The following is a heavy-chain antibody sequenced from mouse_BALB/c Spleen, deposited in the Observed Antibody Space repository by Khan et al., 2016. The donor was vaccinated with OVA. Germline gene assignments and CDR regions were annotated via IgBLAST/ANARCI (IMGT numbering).Heavy chain of an antibody. CDR2: ISTGGHYT. CDR3: ARLAYYYDSEGFAY. CDR1: GFTFSTYG. V-gene: IGHV5-6*01. Sequence: EVELVESAGDLVEPGGSLKLSCAASGFTFSTYGMSWVRQTPDKRLEWVATISTGGHYTYYPDSVRGRFTISRDNAKNTLYLQMTSLKSEDTAMFYCARLAYYYDSEGFAYWGQGTLVTVSA. D-gene: IGHD1-1*01. J-gene: IGHJ3*01.